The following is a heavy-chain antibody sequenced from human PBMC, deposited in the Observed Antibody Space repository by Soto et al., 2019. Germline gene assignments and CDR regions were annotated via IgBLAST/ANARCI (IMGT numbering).Heavy chain of an antibody. CDR2: IKQDGSEK. D-gene: IGHD3-3*01. V-gene: IGHV3-7*01. CDR3: ARCSGYDFWSGYFCGWFDP. CDR1: GFTFSSYW. J-gene: IGHJ5*02. Sequence: PGGSLRLSCAASGFTFSSYWMSWVRQAPGKGLEWVANIKQDGSEKYYVDSVKGRFTISRDNAKNSLYLQMNSLRAEDTAVYYCARCSGYDFWSGYFCGWFDPWGQGALVTVSS.